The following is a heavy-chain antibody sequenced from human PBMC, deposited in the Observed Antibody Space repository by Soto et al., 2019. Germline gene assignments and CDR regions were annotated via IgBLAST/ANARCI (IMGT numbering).Heavy chain of an antibody. Sequence: QVQLQESGPGLVKASQTLSLTCTVSGGSISRGGYSWSWIRHHPGKGLEWIGYISYSGTTYSNPSLRSRLTLSVDASKNQFSLRLNSMSAADTAVYYCARRGSSTSWYWFDPWGQGTLVTVSS. CDR3: ARRGSSTSWYWFDP. J-gene: IGHJ5*02. CDR2: ISYSGTT. V-gene: IGHV4-31*03. CDR1: GGSISRGGYS. D-gene: IGHD2-2*01.